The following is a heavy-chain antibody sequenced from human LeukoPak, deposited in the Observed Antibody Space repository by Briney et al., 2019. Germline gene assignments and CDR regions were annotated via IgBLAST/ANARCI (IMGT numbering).Heavy chain of an antibody. D-gene: IGHD4/OR15-4a*01. J-gene: IGHJ4*02. CDR3: ARRAGAYSPPYDY. CDR2: IYRDNT. CDR1: GFTVSSNS. Sequence: GGSLRLSCTVSGFTVSSNSMSWVRQAPGKGLEWVSFIYRDNTHYSDSVKGRFTISRDNSKNTLYLQMNSLRAEDTAVYYYARRAGAYSPPYDYWGRGTLVTVSS. V-gene: IGHV3-53*01.